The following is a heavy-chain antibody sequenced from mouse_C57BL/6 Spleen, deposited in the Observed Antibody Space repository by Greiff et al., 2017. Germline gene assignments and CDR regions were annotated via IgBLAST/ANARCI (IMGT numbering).Heavy chain of an antibody. CDR2: INYDGSST. CDR3: ARGGYDYDEGFAY. V-gene: IGHV5-16*01. D-gene: IGHD2-4*01. Sequence: EVQVVESEGGLVQPGSSMKLSCTASGFTFSDYYMAWVRQVPEKGLEWVANINYDGSSTYYLDPLKSRFIISRDNAKNILYLQMSSLKSEDTATYYCARGGYDYDEGFAYWGQGTLVTVSA. J-gene: IGHJ3*01. CDR1: GFTFSDYY.